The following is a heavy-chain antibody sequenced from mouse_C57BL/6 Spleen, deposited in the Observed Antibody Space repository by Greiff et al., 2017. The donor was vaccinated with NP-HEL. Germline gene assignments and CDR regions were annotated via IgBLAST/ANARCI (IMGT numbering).Heavy chain of an antibody. V-gene: IGHV1-78*01. Sequence: QVQLQQSDAELVKPGASVKISCKASGYTFTDYTIHWMKQRPEQGLEWIGYIYPRDGSTKYNEKFKGKATLTADKSSSTAYMQLNSLTSSDSAFYFCASMACVCYFAVWGPGTTVTVSS. CDR2: IYPRDGST. J-gene: IGHJ1*01. CDR3: ASMACVCYFAV. CDR1: GYTFTDYT. D-gene: IGHD1-1*02.